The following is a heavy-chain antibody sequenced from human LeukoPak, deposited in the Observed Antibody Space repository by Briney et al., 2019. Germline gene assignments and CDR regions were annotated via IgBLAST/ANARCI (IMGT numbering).Heavy chain of an antibody. J-gene: IGHJ4*02. Sequence: QSGGSLRLSCAVSGFTFSSYAMSWVRQAPGKGLEWVSAISGSGGSTYYADSVKGRFTISRDNSKNTLYLQMNSLRAEDTAVYYCARSGIAAAGFDYWGQGTLVTVSS. CDR1: GFTFSSYA. CDR3: ARSGIAAAGFDY. V-gene: IGHV3-23*01. CDR2: ISGSGGST. D-gene: IGHD6-13*01.